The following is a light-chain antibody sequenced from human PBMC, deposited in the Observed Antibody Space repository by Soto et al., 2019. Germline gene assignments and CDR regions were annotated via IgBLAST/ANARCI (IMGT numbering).Light chain of an antibody. CDR2: KAS. V-gene: IGKV1-5*03. CDR3: PQYNSYPLT. CDR1: QSFSTW. Sequence: DIQMTQSPSTLSASVGDRVTITCRASQSFSTWLAWYQQKPGKAPKLLIYKASSLESGVPSRFSCSGSGPEITRNMSSLQPDGFATYYCPQYNSYPLTCGGGPKVESK. J-gene: IGKJ4*01.